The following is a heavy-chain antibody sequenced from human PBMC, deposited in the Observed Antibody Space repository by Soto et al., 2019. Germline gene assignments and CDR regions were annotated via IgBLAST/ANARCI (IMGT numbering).Heavy chain of an antibody. J-gene: IGHJ5*02. CDR2: LIPIFGTS. CDR3: ARGWDHYDSSGLLTWFDP. Sequence: QVQLVQSGAEVKKPGSSVKVSCKASGGTFSDYGISWVRQAPGQGLEWMGGLIPIFGTSNYAQKFQGRVTITEDESTSKAYMELSSLTSEDTAVYYCARGWDHYDSSGLLTWFDPWGQGTLVTVSS. CDR1: GGTFSDYG. V-gene: IGHV1-69*01. D-gene: IGHD3-22*01.